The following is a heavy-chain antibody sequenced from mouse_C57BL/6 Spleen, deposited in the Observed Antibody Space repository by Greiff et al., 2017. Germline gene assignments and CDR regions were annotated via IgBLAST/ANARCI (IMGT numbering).Heavy chain of an antibody. D-gene: IGHD2-4*01. Sequence: QVQLQQSGAELVKPGASVKMSCKASGYTFTSYWITWVKQRPGQGLEWIGDIYPGSGSTNYNEKFKSKATLTVDTSSSTAYMQLSSLTSEDSAVYYCARCPGDYHYAMDYWGQGTSVTVSS. J-gene: IGHJ4*01. V-gene: IGHV1-55*01. CDR3: ARCPGDYHYAMDY. CDR1: GYTFTSYW. CDR2: IYPGSGST.